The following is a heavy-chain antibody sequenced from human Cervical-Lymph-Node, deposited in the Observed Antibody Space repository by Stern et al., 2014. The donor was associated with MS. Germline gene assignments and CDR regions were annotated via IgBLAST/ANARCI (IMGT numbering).Heavy chain of an antibody. Sequence: DQLVESGAEVKKPGSSVKVSCKASGGTFSSYAISWVRQAPGQGLEWMGGIIPIFGTANYAQKFQGRVTITADESTSTAYMELSSLRSEDTAVYYCARDLGCSSTSCYAGSGYVARFDPWGQGTLVTVSS. CDR1: GGTFSSYA. D-gene: IGHD2-2*01. V-gene: IGHV1-69*01. J-gene: IGHJ5*02. CDR3: ARDLGCSSTSCYAGSGYVARFDP. CDR2: IIPIFGTA.